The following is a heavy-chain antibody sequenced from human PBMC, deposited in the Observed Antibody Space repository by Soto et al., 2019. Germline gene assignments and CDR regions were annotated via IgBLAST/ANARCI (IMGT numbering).Heavy chain of an antibody. CDR2: ISGSGGST. CDR1: GFTFSSHA. CDR3: AKDLLWFGEFPYYFDY. D-gene: IGHD3-10*01. V-gene: IGHV3-23*01. J-gene: IGHJ4*02. Sequence: GGSLRIPCATSGFTFSSHAMSWVRQAPGKGLEWVSAISGSGGSTYYADSVKGRFTISRDNSKNTLYLQMNSLRAEDTAVYYCAKDLLWFGEFPYYFDYWGQGTLVTVSS.